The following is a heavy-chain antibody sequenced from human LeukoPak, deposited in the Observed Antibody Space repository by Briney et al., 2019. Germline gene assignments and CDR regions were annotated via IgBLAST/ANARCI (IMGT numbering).Heavy chain of an antibody. J-gene: IGHJ4*02. D-gene: IGHD1-1*01. CDR3: AKSPKTGFLFDY. V-gene: IGHV3-23*01. CDR2: ISGSGAST. CDR1: GFTFSSYA. Sequence: GGSLRLSCAASGFTFSSYAMNWVRQAPGKGLEWVSVISGSGASTYYADSVKGRFTISRDNSKNTLYLQMNSLRAEDTAVYYCAKSPKTGFLFDYWGKGTLVTVSS.